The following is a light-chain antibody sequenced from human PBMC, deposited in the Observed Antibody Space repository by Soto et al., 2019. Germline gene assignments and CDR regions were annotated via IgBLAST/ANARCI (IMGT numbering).Light chain of an antibody. CDR2: AAS. CDR3: QQYNSWYT. Sequence: EIPMAQSPSSLSASVDDRVTLPCRASQGIRNDLGWYHQKPGKAPKLLIYAASSLQSGVPSRFSGSGSGTDFTLTISSLQPDDSATYYCQQYNSWYTFAHGTKVDI. J-gene: IGKJ2*01. V-gene: IGKV1-17*01. CDR1: QGIRND.